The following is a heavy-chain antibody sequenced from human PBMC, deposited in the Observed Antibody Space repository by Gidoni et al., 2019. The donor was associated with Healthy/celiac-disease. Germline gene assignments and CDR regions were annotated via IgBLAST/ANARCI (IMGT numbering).Heavy chain of an antibody. CDR1: GGSLRSSSYY. J-gene: IGHJ4*02. D-gene: IGHD5-12*01. V-gene: IGHV4-39*01. CDR2: IYYSGST. CDR3: ASPDYDIVATFFFY. Sequence: QLQLQESGPGLVKPSETLSLTCPVPGGSLRSSSYYWGWIRQPPGKGLEWIGSIYYSGSTYYNPSLKSRVTISVDTSKNQFSLKLSSVTAADTAVYYCASPDYDIVATFFFYWGQGTLVTVSS.